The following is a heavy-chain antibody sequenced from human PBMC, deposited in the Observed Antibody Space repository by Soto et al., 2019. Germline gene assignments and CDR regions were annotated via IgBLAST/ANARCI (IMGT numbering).Heavy chain of an antibody. Sequence: GGSLRLSCAASGFTFSSYSMNWVRQAPEKGLEWVSSISISSIYIYYADSVKGRFTISRDNAKNSLYLQMNSLRAEDTAVYYCARIYGGNNGCDYWGQGTLVTVS. V-gene: IGHV3-21*01. CDR1: GFTFSSYS. J-gene: IGHJ4*02. CDR3: ARIYGGNNGCDY. D-gene: IGHD4-17*01. CDR2: ISISSIYI.